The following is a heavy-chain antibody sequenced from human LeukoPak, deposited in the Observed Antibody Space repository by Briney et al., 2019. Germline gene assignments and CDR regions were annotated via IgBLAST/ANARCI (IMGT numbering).Heavy chain of an antibody. CDR2: LYYTGST. CDR1: GGSFSGYY. D-gene: IGHD4-17*01. J-gene: IGHJ4*02. V-gene: IGHV4-59*01. CDR3: ARLSGPRGYGVDY. Sequence: PETLSLTCTVSGGSFSGYYWSWVRQPPGKGLEWIGYLYYTGSTNYNPSFTSRVTISVDTSTNQFSLKLSSVTAADTAVYYCARLSGPRGYGVDYWGQGTLVTVSS.